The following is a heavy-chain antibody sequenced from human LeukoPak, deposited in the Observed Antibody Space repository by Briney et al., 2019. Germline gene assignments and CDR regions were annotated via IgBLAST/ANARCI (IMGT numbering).Heavy chain of an antibody. CDR1: GFTFSTCW. D-gene: IGHD3-9*01. J-gene: IGHJ4*02. CDR2: INSDGSAT. Sequence: GGSLRLSCVVSGFTFSTCWMHWVRQAPEKGLIWVSRINSDGSATSYADSVKGRFTISRDNAKNSLYLQMDSLRAEDTAVYYCASLYYDILTGPRSFDHWGQRTLVTVSS. CDR3: ASLYYDILTGPRSFDH. V-gene: IGHV3-74*01.